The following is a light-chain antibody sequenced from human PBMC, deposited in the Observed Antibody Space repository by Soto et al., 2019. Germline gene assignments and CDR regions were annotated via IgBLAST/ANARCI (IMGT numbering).Light chain of an antibody. CDR1: QTVRTNY. CDR3: QQYSDSPLT. J-gene: IGKJ4*01. Sequence: EIVVTQSPGTLSLSPGERATLSCRASQTVRTNYLAWFQHKPGQAPRLLIYGASSRATGIPDRFSGSGSGTDFTLTINILEPEDFAVYFCQQYSDSPLTFGGGTKVEIK. V-gene: IGKV3-20*01. CDR2: GAS.